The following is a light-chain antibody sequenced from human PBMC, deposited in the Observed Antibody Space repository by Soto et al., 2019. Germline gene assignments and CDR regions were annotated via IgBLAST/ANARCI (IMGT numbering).Light chain of an antibody. CDR2: DVT. V-gene: IGLV2-11*01. CDR3: CSYAGTYTVV. J-gene: IGLJ2*01. CDR1: SSDVGSYNY. Sequence: QSVLTQPASVSGSPGQSITISCTGTSSDVGSYNYVSWYQQHPGKAPKLMIYDVTKRPSGVPDRFSGSKSGNTASLTISGLQAEDEADYHCCSYAGTYTVVFGGGTKVTVL.